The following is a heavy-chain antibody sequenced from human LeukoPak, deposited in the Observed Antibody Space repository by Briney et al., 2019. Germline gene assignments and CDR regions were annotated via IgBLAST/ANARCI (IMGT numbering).Heavy chain of an antibody. CDR2: IYYSGST. J-gene: IGHJ4*02. Sequence: SETLSLTCTVSGGSISSSSYYWGWIRQPPGKGLEWIGSIYYSGSTYYNPSLKSRVTISVDTSKNQFSLKLSSVTAADTAVYYCARASELGYYYDSSGYFGYWGQGTLVTVSS. V-gene: IGHV4-39*01. D-gene: IGHD3-22*01. CDR3: ARASELGYYYDSSGYFGY. CDR1: GGSISSSSYY.